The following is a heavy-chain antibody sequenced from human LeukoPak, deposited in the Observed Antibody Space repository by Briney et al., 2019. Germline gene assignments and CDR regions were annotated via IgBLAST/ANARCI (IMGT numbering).Heavy chain of an antibody. D-gene: IGHD5-24*01. CDR3: ARVEMATIVGWFDP. Sequence: GESLKISCKGSGYSFTSYWIGWVRQMPGKGLEGMGIIYPGYSDTRYSPSFQVQVTISADKSISTAYLQWSSLKASDTAMYYCARVEMATIVGWFDPWGQGTLVTVSS. V-gene: IGHV5-51*01. J-gene: IGHJ5*02. CDR1: GYSFTSYW. CDR2: IYPGYSDT.